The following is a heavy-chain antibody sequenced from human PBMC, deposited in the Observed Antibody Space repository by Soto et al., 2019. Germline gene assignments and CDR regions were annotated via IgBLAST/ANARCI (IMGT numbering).Heavy chain of an antibody. Sequence: QVQLVQSGAAVSKPGSSVKVSCKASGGTFGIYAVGWVRQAPGQGLEWMGGIIPAFGTTKNSQKFQDRVDLTADEPTNTVYMDLRGLRFDDTAVYYCAGVPRQMLYGPTRNGMDVWGQGTTLIVSS. CDR2: IIPAFGTT. CDR1: GGTFGIYA. CDR3: AGVPRQMLYGPTRNGMDV. V-gene: IGHV1-69*01. J-gene: IGHJ6*02. D-gene: IGHD2-2*02.